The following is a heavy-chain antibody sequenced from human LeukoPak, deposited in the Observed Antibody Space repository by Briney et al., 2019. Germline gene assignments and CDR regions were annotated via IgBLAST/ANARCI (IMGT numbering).Heavy chain of an antibody. CDR1: GYTFTGNF. D-gene: IGHD3-22*01. Sequence: ASVKVSCKASGYTFTGNFMHWVRQAPGQGLEWMGRINPNNGGTNYAQKFQGRVTMTRDTSTSTVYMELSSLRSEDTAVYYCARVPGDSSGFAYFDYWGQGTLVTVSS. J-gene: IGHJ4*02. CDR2: INPNNGGT. V-gene: IGHV1-2*06. CDR3: ARVPGDSSGFAYFDY.